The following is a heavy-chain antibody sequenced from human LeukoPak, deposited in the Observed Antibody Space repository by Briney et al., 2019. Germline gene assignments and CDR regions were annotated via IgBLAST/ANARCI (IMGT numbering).Heavy chain of an antibody. CDR1: GGSFDSKY. D-gene: IGHD4-11*01. CDR3: SNYIRKLQYHQDV. CDR2: IYTSGST. Sequence: SETLSLTCSVSGGSFDSKYWSWIRQPPGKGLEWIGYIYTSGSTNFNPSLRSRVAMSIDTSKNQFSLKVYSVTAADTAVYYCSNYIRKLQYHQDVLGKGTTVIVSS. V-gene: IGHV4-4*09. J-gene: IGHJ6*04.